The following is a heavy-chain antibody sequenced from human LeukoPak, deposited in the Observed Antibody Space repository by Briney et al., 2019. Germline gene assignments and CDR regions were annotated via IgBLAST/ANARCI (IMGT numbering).Heavy chain of an antibody. CDR2: ISYEGSNK. Sequence: GGSLRLSCAASGFTFSTYGMHWVRQAPGKGLEWVALISYEGSNKYYADSVKGRISISRDNSKNTLYLQMNSLRAEDTAVYYCAKEGQQLFHYWYFDLWGRGTLVTVSS. CDR1: GFTFSTYG. D-gene: IGHD6-13*01. V-gene: IGHV3-30*18. CDR3: AKEGQQLFHYWYFDL. J-gene: IGHJ2*01.